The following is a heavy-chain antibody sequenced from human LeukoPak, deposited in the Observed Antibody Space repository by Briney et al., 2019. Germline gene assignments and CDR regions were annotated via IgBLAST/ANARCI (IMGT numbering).Heavy chain of an antibody. J-gene: IGHJ5*02. CDR1: GFTFSSYA. CDR2: ISYDGSNK. Sequence: GGSLRLSCAASGFTFSSYAMHWVRQAPGKGLEWVAVISYDGSNKYYADSVKGRFTISGDNSKNTLYLQMNSLRAEDTAVYYCARDLGLDPWGQGTLVTVSS. V-gene: IGHV3-30*04. CDR3: ARDLGLDP. D-gene: IGHD3-10*01.